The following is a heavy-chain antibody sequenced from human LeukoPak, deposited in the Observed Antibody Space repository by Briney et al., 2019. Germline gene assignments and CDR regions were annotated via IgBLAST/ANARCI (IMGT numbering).Heavy chain of an antibody. CDR2: ISYDGSNK. Sequence: PGGSLRLSCAASGFTFSSYGMHWVRQAPGKGLEWVAVISYDGSNKYYADSVKGRFTISRDNSKNTLYLQMNSLKTEDTAAYYCTSGPIVAGEAFDYWGQGTLVTVSS. CDR3: TSGPIVAGEAFDY. V-gene: IGHV3-30*03. D-gene: IGHD5-12*01. J-gene: IGHJ4*02. CDR1: GFTFSSYG.